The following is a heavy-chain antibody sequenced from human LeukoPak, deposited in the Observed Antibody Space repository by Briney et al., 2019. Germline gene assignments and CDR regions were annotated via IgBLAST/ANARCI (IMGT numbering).Heavy chain of an antibody. CDR2: MNPNSGNT. CDR1: GYTFTSYD. J-gene: IGHJ6*03. D-gene: IGHD3-10*01. V-gene: IGHV1-8*03. Sequence: ASVKVSCKASGYTFTSYDISWVRQATGQGLEWMGWMNPNSGNTGYAQKFQGRVTITRNTSISTAYMELSSLRSEDTAVYYCARASPLWFGELYYMDVWGKGTTVTVSS. CDR3: ARASPLWFGELYYMDV.